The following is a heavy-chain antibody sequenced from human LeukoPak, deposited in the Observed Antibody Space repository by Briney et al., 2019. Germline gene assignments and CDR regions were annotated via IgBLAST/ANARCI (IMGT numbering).Heavy chain of an antibody. V-gene: IGHV3-53*01. Sequence: GGSLRLSCATSGFTFSSSWMSWVRQAPGKGLEWVSVLYSDGSTFYADSVKGRFTISRDNSKNTLHLQMNNLKAEDTAVYYCARAAYDSNGFTANHDYWGQGTLVTVSS. D-gene: IGHD3-22*01. CDR1: GFTFSSSW. CDR2: LYSDGST. J-gene: IGHJ4*02. CDR3: ARAAYDSNGFTANHDY.